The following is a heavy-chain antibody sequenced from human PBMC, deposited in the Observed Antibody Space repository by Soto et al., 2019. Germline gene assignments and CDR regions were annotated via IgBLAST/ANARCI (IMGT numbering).Heavy chain of an antibody. CDR1: GFSLSTSGVG. Sequence: ASGPTLVNPTQTLTLTCTFSGFSLSTSGVGVGWIRQPPGKSPEWLVLIYWNDDKRYSPSLKSRLTITKDTTKNQVVLTTTNMDPVDTATYYCAREHCLASYWGQGTLVTVSS. V-gene: IGHV2-5*01. J-gene: IGHJ4*02. CDR2: IYWNDDK. D-gene: IGHD1-1*01. CDR3: AREHCLASY.